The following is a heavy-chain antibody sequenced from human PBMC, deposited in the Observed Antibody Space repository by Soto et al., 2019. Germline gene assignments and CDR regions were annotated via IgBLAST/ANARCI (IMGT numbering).Heavy chain of an antibody. CDR1: GFTFSSYA. CDR3: ARDQSFDP. CDR2: ISYDGSNK. Sequence: QVQLVESGGGVVQPGRSLRLSCAASGFTFSSYAMHWVRQAPGKGLEWVAVISYDGSNKYYADSVKGRFTISRDNSKNTLYLHMNSLRAEDTAVYYCARDQSFDPWGQGTLVTVSS. V-gene: IGHV3-30-3*01. J-gene: IGHJ5*02.